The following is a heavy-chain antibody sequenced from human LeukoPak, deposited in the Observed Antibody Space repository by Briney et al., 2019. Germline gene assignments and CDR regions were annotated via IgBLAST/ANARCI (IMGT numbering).Heavy chain of an antibody. Sequence: ASVKLSCKASGYTFTSYGISRVRQAPGQGLEWMGWISAYNGNTNYAQKLQGKVTMTTDTSTTTAYMELRSLRSDDTAVYYCARDLRERRSSWLKFDYWGQGTLVTVSS. J-gene: IGHJ4*02. CDR1: GYTFTSYG. CDR3: ARDLRERRSSWLKFDY. CDR2: ISAYNGNT. V-gene: IGHV1-18*01. D-gene: IGHD6-13*01.